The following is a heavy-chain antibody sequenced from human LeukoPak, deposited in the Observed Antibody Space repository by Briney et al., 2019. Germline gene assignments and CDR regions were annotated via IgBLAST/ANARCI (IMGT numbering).Heavy chain of an antibody. CDR2: IYTSEST. V-gene: IGHV4-4*07. D-gene: IGHD5-18*01. J-gene: IGHJ4*02. CDR1: GGSISSYY. Sequence: SETLSLTCTVSGGSISSYYWSWIRQPAGKGLEWIGRIYTSESTNYNPSLKSRVIISVDKSKNQFSLKLSSVTAADTAVYYCARKRPSGSYGDAFDYWGQGTLVTVSS. CDR3: ARKRPSGSYGDAFDY.